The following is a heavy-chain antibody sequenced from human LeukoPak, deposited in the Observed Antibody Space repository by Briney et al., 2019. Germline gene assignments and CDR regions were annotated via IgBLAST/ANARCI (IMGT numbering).Heavy chain of an antibody. V-gene: IGHV4-59*01. J-gene: IGHJ4*02. D-gene: IGHD4-23*01. CDR3: ARDDYGGYFDY. CDR2: IYYSGST. CDR1: GGSISSYY. Sequence: SETLSLTCTVSGGSISSYYWSWIRQPPGKGLEWIGYIYYSGSTNYNPSLKSRVTISVDTCKNQFSLKLSSVTAADTAVYYCARDDYGGYFDYWGQGTLVTVSS.